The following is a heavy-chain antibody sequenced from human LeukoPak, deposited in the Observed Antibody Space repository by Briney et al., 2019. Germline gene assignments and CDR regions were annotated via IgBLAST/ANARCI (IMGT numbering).Heavy chain of an antibody. V-gene: IGHV3-74*01. D-gene: IGHD7-27*01. CDR2: INNYWCRT. J-gene: IGHJ4*02. CDR1: GFTLSNSW. Sequence: GGSLRLSCAASGFTLSNSWMFWVRQAPGKGLVWVSDINNYWCRTSYAHSVKGRFTITRDGAKNTLFLQMNNLRAEDTAVYYCARGGLPGVFDYWGQGTLVTVSS. CDR3: ARGGLPGVFDY.